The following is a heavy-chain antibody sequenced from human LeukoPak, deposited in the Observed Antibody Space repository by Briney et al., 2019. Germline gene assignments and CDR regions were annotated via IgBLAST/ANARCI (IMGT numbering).Heavy chain of an antibody. CDR1: GFTFDDYA. Sequence: GGSLRLSCAASGFTFDDYAMHWVRQAPGKGLEWVSGISWNSGSIGYADSVKGRFTISRDNAKNSLYLQMNSLRAEDTAVYYCARDSSSWTYNWFDPWGQGTLVTVSS. CDR2: ISWNSGSI. CDR3: ARDSSSWTYNWFDP. V-gene: IGHV3-9*01. D-gene: IGHD6-13*01. J-gene: IGHJ5*02.